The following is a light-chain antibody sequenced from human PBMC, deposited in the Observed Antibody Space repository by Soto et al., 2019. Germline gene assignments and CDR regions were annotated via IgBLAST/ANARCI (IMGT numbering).Light chain of an antibody. CDR3: QQYGT. J-gene: IGKJ1*01. CDR1: QSISNW. CDR2: KAS. V-gene: IGKV1-5*03. Sequence: DIQMTQSPSTLSASVGDRVTITCRASQSISNWLAWYQQKPGKAPKVLIYKASSLESGVPSRFSGSGSGTEFTLTISSLQPDDFATYYCQQYGTFGQGTKVDIK.